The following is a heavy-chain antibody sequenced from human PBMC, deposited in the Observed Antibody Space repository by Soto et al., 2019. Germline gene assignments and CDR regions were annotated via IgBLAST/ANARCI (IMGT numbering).Heavy chain of an antibody. V-gene: IGHV4-31*03. CDR3: TRLITPLDY. D-gene: IGHD3-16*01. CDR2: IYYIGST. Sequence: SETLSLTCTVSGGSISSGGYYWSWIRQHPGKGLEWIGYIYYIGSTYYNPSLKSRVTISVDTSKNQFSLKLSSVTAEDTAVYYCTRLITPLDYWGRGTLVTVSS. J-gene: IGHJ4*02. CDR1: GGSISSGGYY.